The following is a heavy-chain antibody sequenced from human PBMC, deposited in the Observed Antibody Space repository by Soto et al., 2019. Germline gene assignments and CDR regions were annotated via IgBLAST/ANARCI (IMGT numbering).Heavy chain of an antibody. J-gene: IGHJ4*02. D-gene: IGHD4-17*01. V-gene: IGHV3-21*06. Sequence: GGSLRLSCATSGFTFSSLDMDWVRQAPGKGLEWVSSIHRASTYIYYADSVRGRFTISRDNAKSSLYLQMNSLTVEDTAVYYCARRAVTTYHFFDYWGQGALVTVSS. CDR2: IHRASTYI. CDR3: ARRAVTTYHFFDY. CDR1: GFTFSSLD.